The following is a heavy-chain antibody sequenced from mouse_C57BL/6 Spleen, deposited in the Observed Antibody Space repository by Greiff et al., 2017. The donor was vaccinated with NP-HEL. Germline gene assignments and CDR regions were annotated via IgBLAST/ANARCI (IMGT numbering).Heavy chain of an antibody. Sequence: EVQVVESGGGLVKPGGSLKLSCAASGFTFSDYGMHWVRQAPEKGLEWVAYISSGSSTIYYADTVKGRFTISRDNAKNTLFLQMTSLRSEDTAMYYGARNYGSSFYYAMDYWGQGTSVTVSS. CDR3: ARNYGSSFYYAMDY. CDR1: GFTFSDYG. V-gene: IGHV5-17*01. CDR2: ISSGSSTI. J-gene: IGHJ4*01. D-gene: IGHD1-1*01.